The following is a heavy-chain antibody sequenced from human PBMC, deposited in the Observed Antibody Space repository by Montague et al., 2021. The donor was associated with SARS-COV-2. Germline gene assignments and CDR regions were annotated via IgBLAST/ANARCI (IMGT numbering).Heavy chain of an antibody. D-gene: IGHD1-26*01. J-gene: IGHJ4*02. V-gene: IGHV4-59*02. CDR2: VYYSRSS. CDR3: VRDPAPSGSGTFYDY. Sequence: SETLSLTCTVSGDSVSHDFRTWIRQPPGKGLEWIGYVYYSRSSSYNPSLRGRVSIAVDTSKNQFSLRLSTVAAADTAIYYCVRDPAPSGSGTFYDYWGQGTLAAVSS. CDR1: GDSVSHDF.